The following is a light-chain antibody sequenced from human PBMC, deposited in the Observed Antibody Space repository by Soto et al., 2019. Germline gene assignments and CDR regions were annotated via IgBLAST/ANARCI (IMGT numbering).Light chain of an antibody. V-gene: IGKV1-5*01. CDR2: DAS. CDR1: QSISSW. Sequence: DIQMTQSPSTLSASVGDRVTITCRASQSISSWLAWYQQKPGKAPKLLIYDASTLQSGVPSRFSGSGSGTEFTLTISSLQPDDFATYYCQQSNGYSSYTFGQGTKVDIK. J-gene: IGKJ2*01. CDR3: QQSNGYSSYT.